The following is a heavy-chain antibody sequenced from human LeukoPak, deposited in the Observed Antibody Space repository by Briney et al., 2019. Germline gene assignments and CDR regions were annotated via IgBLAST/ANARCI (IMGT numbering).Heavy chain of an antibody. CDR3: AKSSTRGYDTSLQPYYYYYGMDV. CDR1: GFTFSSYA. CDR2: ISGSGGST. D-gene: IGHD5-12*01. Sequence: GGSLRLSCAASGFTFSSYAMSWVRQAPGKGLEWVSAISGSGGSTYYADSVKGRFTISRDNSKNTLYLQMSSLRAEDTAVYYCAKSSTRGYDTSLQPYYYYYGMDVWGQGTTVTVSS. V-gene: IGHV3-23*01. J-gene: IGHJ6*02.